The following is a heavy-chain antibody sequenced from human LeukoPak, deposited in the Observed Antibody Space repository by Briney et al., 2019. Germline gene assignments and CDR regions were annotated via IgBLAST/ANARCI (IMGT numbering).Heavy chain of an antibody. V-gene: IGHV3-74*01. CDR3: ARDVRGGYHDY. Sequence: GRSLRISCAASGFTFSGYWMHWVRQAQGKGLVWVSRIKSDGSYTTYADSVKGRFTISRDNAKNTLYLQMNSLRAEDTAVYYCARDVRGGYHDYWGQGTLVTVSS. J-gene: IGHJ4*02. CDR1: GFTFSGYW. CDR2: IKSDGSYT. D-gene: IGHD5-18*01.